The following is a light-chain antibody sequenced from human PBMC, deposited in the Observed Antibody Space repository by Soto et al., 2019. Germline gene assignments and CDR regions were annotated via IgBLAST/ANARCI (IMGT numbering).Light chain of an antibody. V-gene: IGLV2-14*01. Sequence: QSALTQPASVSGSPGQSITTSCTGTSSDVGAYNYDSWYQQYPGEAPKVIIYDVSHRPAGVSNRFSGSKSGNTASLTISGLHTQEEADYYCSSYTSATTYVFGTGTKLTVL. CDR3: SSYTSATTYV. CDR2: DVS. J-gene: IGLJ1*01. CDR1: SSDVGAYNY.